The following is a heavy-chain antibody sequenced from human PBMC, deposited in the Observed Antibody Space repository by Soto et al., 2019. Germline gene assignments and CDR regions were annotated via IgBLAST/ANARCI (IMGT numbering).Heavy chain of an antibody. CDR3: ARGGYYDSSGARNYHYYGMDV. V-gene: IGHV1-18*01. Sequence: ASVKVSCKASGYSFSSYGITWVRQAPGQGLEWLGWISPYNDDTKYAQRLQGRVTMTTDTSTRTAYMDIRGLRSDDTAIYYCARGGYYDSSGARNYHYYGMDVWGQGATVTVSS. CDR2: ISPYNDDT. CDR1: GYSFSSYG. J-gene: IGHJ6*02. D-gene: IGHD3-22*01.